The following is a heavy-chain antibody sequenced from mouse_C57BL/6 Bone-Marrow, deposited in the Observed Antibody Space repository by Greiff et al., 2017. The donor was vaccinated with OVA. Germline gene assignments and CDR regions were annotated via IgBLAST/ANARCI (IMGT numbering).Heavy chain of an antibody. Sequence: VQLQQPGAELVMPGASVKLSCKASGYTFTSYWMHWVKQRPGQGLEWIGEIDPSDSYTNYNQKFKGKSTLTVDKSSSTAYMQLSSLTSEDSAVYYCARGDDGYYDYYAMDYWGQGTSVTVSS. V-gene: IGHV1-69*01. J-gene: IGHJ4*01. CDR3: ARGDDGYYDYYAMDY. CDR2: IDPSDSYT. CDR1: GYTFTSYW. D-gene: IGHD2-3*01.